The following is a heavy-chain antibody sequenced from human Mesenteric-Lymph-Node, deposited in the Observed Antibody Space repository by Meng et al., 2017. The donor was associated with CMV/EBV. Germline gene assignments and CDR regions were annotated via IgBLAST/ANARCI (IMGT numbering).Heavy chain of an antibody. CDR3: ARRGRWLDFRAFDI. CDR2: INHSGST. J-gene: IGHJ3*02. Sequence: SETLSLTCTVSGGSITTSGYYWSWIRQPPGKGLEWIGEINHSGSTNYNPSLKSRVTISVDTSKNQFSLKLSSVTAADTAVYYCARRGRWLDFRAFDIWGQGTMVTVSS. D-gene: IGHD5-24*01. V-gene: IGHV4-34*01. CDR1: GGSITTSGYY.